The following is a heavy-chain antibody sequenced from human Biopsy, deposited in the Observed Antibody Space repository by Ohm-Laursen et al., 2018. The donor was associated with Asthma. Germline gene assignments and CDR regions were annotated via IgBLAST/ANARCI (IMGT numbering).Heavy chain of an antibody. CDR1: GFTFSDYD. Sequence: SSLRLSCSASGFTFSDYDMHWVRQAPGKGLEWVSFIWYDGRKKTYADSVKGRFTISRDNSKNTLYLQMNSLRAEDTAVYYCARKIAARGGMGVWGQGTTVTVSS. J-gene: IGHJ6*02. CDR3: ARKIAARGGMGV. V-gene: IGHV3-33*08. CDR2: IWYDGRKK. D-gene: IGHD6-6*01.